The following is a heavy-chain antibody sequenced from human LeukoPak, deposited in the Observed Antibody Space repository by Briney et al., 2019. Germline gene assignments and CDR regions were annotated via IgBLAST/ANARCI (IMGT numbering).Heavy chain of an antibody. V-gene: IGHV4-39*07. CDR3: ARGRKWIVDY. Sequence: SETLSLTCTVSGGSLSSSSYYWGWIRQPPGKGLEWIGSIYYSGSTYYNPSLKSRVTISVDTSKNQFSLKLSSVTAADTAVYYCARGRKWIVDYWGQGTLVTVSS. CDR1: GGSLSSSSYY. CDR2: IYYSGST. D-gene: IGHD5-12*01. J-gene: IGHJ4*02.